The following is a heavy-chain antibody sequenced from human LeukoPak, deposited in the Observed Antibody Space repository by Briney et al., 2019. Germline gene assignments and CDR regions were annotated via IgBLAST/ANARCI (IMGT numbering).Heavy chain of an antibody. J-gene: IGHJ4*02. CDR2: IYHTGTT. CDR1: GNSISSGYY. V-gene: IGHV4-38-2*02. CDR3: ARKGRGPYGSVNGYFDY. D-gene: IGHD3-10*01. Sequence: SETLSLTCTVSGNSISSGYYWGWIRQPPGKGLEWIGIIYHTGTTYYNSSLKSRVTISVDTFKNQFSLKLNFVTAADTAVYYCARKGRGPYGSVNGYFDYWGQGTLVTVSS.